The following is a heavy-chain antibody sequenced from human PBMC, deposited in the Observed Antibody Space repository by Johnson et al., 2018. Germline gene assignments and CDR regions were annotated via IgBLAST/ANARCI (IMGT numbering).Heavy chain of an antibody. CDR3: WKGPRGFVVAPGGGGPPYYYYGMDV. J-gene: IGHJ6*02. V-gene: IGHV4-31*03. D-gene: IGHD2-15*01. CDR1: GGSISSGGYY. CDR2: IYYSGST. Sequence: QVQLQESGPGLVKPSQTLSLTCTVSGGSISSGGYYWSWLRQHTGKGLEWIGYIYYSGSTYYNPSLKSRVSISVDTSKNQFSLQLSSVTAADTAVYSRWKGPRGFVVAPGGGGPPYYYYGMDVWGQGTTFTVSS.